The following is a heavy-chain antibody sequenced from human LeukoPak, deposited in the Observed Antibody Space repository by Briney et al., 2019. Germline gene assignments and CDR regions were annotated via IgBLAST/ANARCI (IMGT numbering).Heavy chain of an antibody. D-gene: IGHD6-6*01. CDR3: AREWSSSGSKKVGMDV. V-gene: IGHV3-21*01. Sequence: GGSLRLSCAASGFTFSSYSMNWVRHAPGKGLEWVSSISSSSSYIYYADSVKGRFTIYRDNAKNSLYLQMNSLRAEDTAVYYCAREWSSSGSKKVGMDVWGQGTTVTVSS. CDR2: ISSSSSYI. CDR1: GFTFSSYS. J-gene: IGHJ6*02.